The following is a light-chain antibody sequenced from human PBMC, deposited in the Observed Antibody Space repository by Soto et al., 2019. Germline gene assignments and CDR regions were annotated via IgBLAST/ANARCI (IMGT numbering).Light chain of an antibody. V-gene: IGLV2-8*01. J-gene: IGLJ1*01. CDR2: EVS. CDR1: SSDVGGYNS. Sequence: QSVLTQPPSASGSPGQSVTISCTGTSSDVGGYNSVSWYQHHPGKAPKLMIYEVSKRPSGVPDRFSGSKSANTASLTGSGLQAEDEADYYCSSYAGSSNYVFGTGTKLTVL. CDR3: SSYAGSSNYV.